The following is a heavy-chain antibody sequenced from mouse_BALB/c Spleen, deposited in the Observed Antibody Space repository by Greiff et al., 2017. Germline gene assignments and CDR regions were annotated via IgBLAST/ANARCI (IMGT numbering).Heavy chain of an antibody. CDR1: GYTFTSYT. Sequence: VQLQQSGAELARPGASVKMSCKASGYTFTSYTMHWVKQRPGQGLEWIGYINPSTGYTEYNQKFKDKATLTADKSSSTAYMQLSSLTSEDSAVYYCATYYGNLWFAYWGQGTLVTVSA. J-gene: IGHJ3*01. CDR3: ATYYGNLWFAY. CDR2: INPSTGYT. D-gene: IGHD2-10*01. V-gene: IGHV1-4*01.